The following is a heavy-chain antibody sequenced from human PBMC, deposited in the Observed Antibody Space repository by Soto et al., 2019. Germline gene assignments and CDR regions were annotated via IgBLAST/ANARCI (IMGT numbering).Heavy chain of an antibody. CDR3: ARESRSGIVVVLNAFDI. D-gene: IGHD2-2*01. V-gene: IGHV3-21*01. CDR2: ISSSSSYI. CDR1: GVTFSSYS. Sequence: EVQLVESGGGLVKPGGSLRLSCAASGVTFSSYSMNWVRQAPGKGLEWVSSISSSSSYIYYADSVKGRFTISRDNAKNSLNLQINRLRAEDTAVYYSARESRSGIVVVLNAFDIWGQGTMATVSS. J-gene: IGHJ3*02.